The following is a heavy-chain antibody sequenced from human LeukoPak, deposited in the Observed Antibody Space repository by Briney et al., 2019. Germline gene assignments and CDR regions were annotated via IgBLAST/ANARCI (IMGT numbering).Heavy chain of an antibody. V-gene: IGHV4-34*01. J-gene: IGHJ4*02. CDR3: ATVAGGGYDAPYYFDY. CDR1: GGSFSGYY. Sequence: SETLSLTCAVYGGSFSGYYWSWIRQPPGKGLEWIGEINHSGSTNYNPSLKSRVTISVDTSKNQFSLKLSSVTAVDTAVYYCATVAGGGYDAPYYFDYWGQGTLVTVSS. CDR2: INHSGST. D-gene: IGHD5-12*01.